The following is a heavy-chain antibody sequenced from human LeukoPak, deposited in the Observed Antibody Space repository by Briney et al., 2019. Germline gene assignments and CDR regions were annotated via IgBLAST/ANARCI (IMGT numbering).Heavy chain of an antibody. D-gene: IGHD3-10*01. CDR2: INHSGST. CDR3: ARDLLWFGELYADY. V-gene: IGHV4-34*01. Sequence: SETLSLTCAVYGGSFSGYYWSWIRQPPGKGLEWIGEINHSGSTNYNPSLKSRVTISVDTSKNQFSLKLSSVTAADTAVYYCARDLLWFGELYADYWGQGTLVTVSS. CDR1: GGSFSGYY. J-gene: IGHJ4*02.